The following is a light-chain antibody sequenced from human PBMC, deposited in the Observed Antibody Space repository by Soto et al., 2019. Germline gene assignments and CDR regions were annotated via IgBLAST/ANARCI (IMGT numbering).Light chain of an antibody. CDR1: QSVSSSY. V-gene: IGKV3-20*01. Sequence: EIVLTQSPGTLSLSPGERATLSCRASQSVSSSYVGWYQQKVGQAPRLLIHGAFSRATGIPHRFSGSGSETDFTLTISRLEPEDFAVYYCQQYGSSSLTFGGGTKVDIK. CDR2: GAF. CDR3: QQYGSSSLT. J-gene: IGKJ4*01.